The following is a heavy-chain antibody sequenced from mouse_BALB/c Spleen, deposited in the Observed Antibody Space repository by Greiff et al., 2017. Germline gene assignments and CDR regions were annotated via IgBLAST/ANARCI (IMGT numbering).Heavy chain of an antibody. CDR1: GYTFTSYW. Sequence: EVQLVESGTVLARPGASVKMSCKASGYTFTSYWMHWVKQRPGQGLEWIGAIYPGNSDTSYNQKFKGKAKLTAVTSTSTAYMELSSLTNEDSAVYYCTRGKFITTVVATDFDYWGQGTTLTVSS. V-gene: IGHV1-5*01. CDR2: IYPGNSDT. CDR3: TRGKFITTVVATDFDY. D-gene: IGHD1-1*01. J-gene: IGHJ2*01.